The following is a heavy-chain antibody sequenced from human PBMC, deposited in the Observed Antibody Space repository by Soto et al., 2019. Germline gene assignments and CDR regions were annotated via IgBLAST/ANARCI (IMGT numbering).Heavy chain of an antibody. CDR3: AKSVRYCLGSSCSPEAFDV. V-gene: IGHV3-30*18. J-gene: IGHJ3*01. Sequence: QVQLVESGGGVVQPGRSLRLSCAASGFTFSDSGMHWVRQPPGKGLEWVAATSFDGSNEFYVDSVKDRFTISRDNSKNTLYLQMNSLRPEDKAVYYCAKSVRYCLGSSCSPEAFDVWGQGTVVSVSS. D-gene: IGHD2-15*01. CDR2: TSFDGSNE. CDR1: GFTFSDSG.